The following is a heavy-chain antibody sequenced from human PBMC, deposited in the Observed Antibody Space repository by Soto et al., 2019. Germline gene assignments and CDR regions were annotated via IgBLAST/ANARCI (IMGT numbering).Heavy chain of an antibody. J-gene: IGHJ6*02. CDR2: IYYSGST. CDR3: ARGGGLWFGSYYYSYGMDV. D-gene: IGHD3-10*01. V-gene: IGHV4-59*08. Sequence: QVQLQESGPGLVKPSESLSLTCTVSGGSISSYYWSWIRQPPGKGLEWIGYIYYSGSTNYNPSLKSRVTISVDTSKTQFSLKLSSVTAADAAVYYCARGGGLWFGSYYYSYGMDVWGQGTTVTVSS. CDR1: GGSISSYY.